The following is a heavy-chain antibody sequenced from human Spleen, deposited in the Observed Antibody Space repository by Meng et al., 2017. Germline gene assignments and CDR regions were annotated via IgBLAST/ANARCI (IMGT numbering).Heavy chain of an antibody. CDR1: GGSFSGYY. CDR2: INHSGST. CDR3: ARGPKIYGGNSGALGY. Sequence: QVQQNKGGAGLLKPSETLSLTCAVDGGSFSGYYWSWIRQPPGKGLEWIGEINHSGSTNYNPSLKSRVTISVDTSKNQFSLKLSSVTAADTAVYYCARGPKIYGGNSGALGYWGQGTLVTVSS. V-gene: IGHV4-34*01. D-gene: IGHD4-23*01. J-gene: IGHJ4*02.